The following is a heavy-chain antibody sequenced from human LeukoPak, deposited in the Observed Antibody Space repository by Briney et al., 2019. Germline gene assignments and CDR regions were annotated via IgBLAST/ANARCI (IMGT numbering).Heavy chain of an antibody. V-gene: IGHV4-61*01. CDR3: ARGGYGDYYYYYYMDV. CDR1: DGSISSSSYY. J-gene: IGHJ6*03. D-gene: IGHD4-17*01. CDR2: IYYSGST. Sequence: SETLSLTCTISDGSISSSSYYWSWIRQPPGKGLEWIGYIYYSGSTNYNPSLKSRVTISVDTSKNQFSLKLSSVTAADTAVYYCARGGYGDYYYYYYMDVWGKGTTVTISS.